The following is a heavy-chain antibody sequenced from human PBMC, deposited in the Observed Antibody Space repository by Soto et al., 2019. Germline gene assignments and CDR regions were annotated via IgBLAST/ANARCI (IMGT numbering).Heavy chain of an antibody. CDR1: GFTFSSYS. J-gene: IGHJ6*02. D-gene: IGHD5-12*01. CDR2: ISSSSSYI. Sequence: PGGSLRLSCAASGFTFSSYSMNWVRQAPGKGLECVSSISSSSSYIYYADSVKGRFTISRDNAKNSLYLQMNSLRAEDTAVYYCARDQGDGYNPANYYYYGMDVWGQGTTVTVSS. CDR3: ARDQGDGYNPANYYYYGMDV. V-gene: IGHV3-21*01.